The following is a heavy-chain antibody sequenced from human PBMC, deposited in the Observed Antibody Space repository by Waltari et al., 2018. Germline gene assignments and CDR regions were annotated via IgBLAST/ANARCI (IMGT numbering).Heavy chain of an antibody. Sequence: QVQLQESGPSLLKPSETLSIICTVSGGSISGFYWSWVRQPPGKGLAWIGYIYYTGSTNFIPSLKRRVTMSVDTSQNQFSLKLSSVTAADTAFYYCARGGGGDWEWFDPWGQGTLVTVSS. J-gene: IGHJ5*02. CDR2: IYYTGST. D-gene: IGHD2-21*02. CDR1: GGSISGFY. CDR3: ARGGGGDWEWFDP. V-gene: IGHV4-59*01.